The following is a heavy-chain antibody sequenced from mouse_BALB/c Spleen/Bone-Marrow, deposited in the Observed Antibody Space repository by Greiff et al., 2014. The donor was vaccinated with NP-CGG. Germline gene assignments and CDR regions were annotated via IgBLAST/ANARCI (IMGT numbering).Heavy chain of an antibody. CDR1: GYTFTSYY. CDR3: TRGRTWDFDY. D-gene: IGHD4-1*01. J-gene: IGHJ2*01. CDR2: INPSNGDT. V-gene: IGHV1S81*02. Sequence: QVQLQQSGAELVKPGASVKLSCKASGYTFTSYYMYWVKQRPGQGLEWIGEINPSNGDTNFNEKFKSRATLTVDKSSSTAYMQLSSLTSEDSAVYYCTRGRTWDFDYWGQGTTLTVSS.